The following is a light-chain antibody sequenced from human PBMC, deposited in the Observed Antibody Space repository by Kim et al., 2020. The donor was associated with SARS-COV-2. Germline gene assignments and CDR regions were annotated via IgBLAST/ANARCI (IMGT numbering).Light chain of an antibody. CDR3: QSYGSSPT. CDR2: GAS. J-gene: IGKJ1*01. V-gene: IGKV3-20*01. Sequence: EIVLTQSPGTLSLSPWEISTLSCRASQIVSSNYLAWYQQKPGQAPRLLIHGASSRATGIPDRFSGSGSGTDFTLTISRLEPEDFAVYYCQSYGSSPTFGQETKVDIK. CDR1: QIVSSNY.